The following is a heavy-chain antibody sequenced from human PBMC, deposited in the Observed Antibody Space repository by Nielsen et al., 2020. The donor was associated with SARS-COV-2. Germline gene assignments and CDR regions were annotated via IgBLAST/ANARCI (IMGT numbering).Heavy chain of an antibody. CDR1: GFTFSSLW. V-gene: IGHV3-23*01. J-gene: IGHJ4*02. D-gene: IGHD2-2*01. CDR3: AKGAEYCSSTSCWAPDY. CDR2: ISPSGGSK. Sequence: GGSLRLSCAASGFTFSSLWMSWVRQVPGKGLEWVSSISPSGGSKYYADSVKGRFTISRDNSKNTFYLQMNSLRDEDTAVYYCAKGAEYCSSTSCWAPDYWGQGTLVTVSS.